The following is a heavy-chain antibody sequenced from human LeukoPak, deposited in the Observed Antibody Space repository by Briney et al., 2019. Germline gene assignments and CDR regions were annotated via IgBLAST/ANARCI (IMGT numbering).Heavy chain of an antibody. Sequence: GSLRLSCAASGFSFSDYYMSWIRQAPGKGLEWVSYISSSGSTIYYADSVKGRFTIPRDNAKTSLYLQMNSLRAEDTAVYYCARNDFWSGYYFMYYMDVWGKGTTVTVSS. CDR3: ARNDFWSGYYFMYYMDV. CDR1: GFSFSDYY. V-gene: IGHV3-11*01. J-gene: IGHJ6*03. D-gene: IGHD3-3*01. CDR2: ISSSGSTI.